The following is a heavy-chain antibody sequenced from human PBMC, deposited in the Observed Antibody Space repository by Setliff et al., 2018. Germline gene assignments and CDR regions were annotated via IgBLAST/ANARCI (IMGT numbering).Heavy chain of an antibody. Sequence: GASVKVSCKASGYTFTSYGISWVRQAPGQGLEWMGWISAYNGNTNYAQKLQGRVTMTTDTSTSTAYMELRSLRSDDTAVYYCARVHTDYYGSGSYGGRYYFDYWGQGTLVTVSS. CDR2: ISAYNGNT. CDR3: ARVHTDYYGSGSYGGRYYFDY. CDR1: GYTFTSYG. J-gene: IGHJ4*02. D-gene: IGHD3-10*01. V-gene: IGHV1-18*01.